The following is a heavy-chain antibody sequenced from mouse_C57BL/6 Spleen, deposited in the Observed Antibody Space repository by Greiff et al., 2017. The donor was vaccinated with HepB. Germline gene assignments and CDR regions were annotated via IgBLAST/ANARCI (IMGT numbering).Heavy chain of an antibody. Sequence: QVQLQQPGAELVKPGASVKLSCKASGYTFTSYWMHWVKQRPGQGLEWLGMIHPNSGSTNYNEKFKSKATLTVDKSSSTAYMQLSSLTSEDSAVYYCASPYGSSYNWYFDVWGTGTTVTVSS. CDR2: IHPNSGST. D-gene: IGHD1-1*01. V-gene: IGHV1-64*01. J-gene: IGHJ1*03. CDR3: ASPYGSSYNWYFDV. CDR1: GYTFTSYW.